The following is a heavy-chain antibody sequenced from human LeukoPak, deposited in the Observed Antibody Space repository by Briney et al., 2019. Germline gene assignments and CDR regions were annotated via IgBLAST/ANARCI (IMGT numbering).Heavy chain of an antibody. V-gene: IGHV1-8*03. Sequence: ASVKVSCKASGYTFTSYDINWVRQATGQGLEWMGWMNPNSGNTGYAQKFQGRVTITRNTSISTAYMELSSLRSEDTAVYYCARGVGYYDFWSGYSPYYYYYMDVWGKGTTVTVSS. CDR3: ARGVGYYDFWSGYSPYYYYYMDV. CDR1: GYTFTSYD. D-gene: IGHD3-3*01. CDR2: MNPNSGNT. J-gene: IGHJ6*03.